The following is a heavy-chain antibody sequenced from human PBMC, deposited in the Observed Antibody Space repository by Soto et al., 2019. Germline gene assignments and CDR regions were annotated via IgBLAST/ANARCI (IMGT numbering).Heavy chain of an antibody. CDR2: FNPADSQT. J-gene: IGHJ3*02. CDR1: GYSFSIYS. CDR3: ARVSNYLNWFPEAFDI. D-gene: IGHD3-10*01. Sequence: GESLKISCKGSGYSFSIYSIAWVRRVPGKGLEWMGIFNPADSQTRYSPSFEGQVTFSTDRSITTAYLHWGSLKASDTGMYYCARVSNYLNWFPEAFDIWGQGTMVTVSS. V-gene: IGHV5-51*01.